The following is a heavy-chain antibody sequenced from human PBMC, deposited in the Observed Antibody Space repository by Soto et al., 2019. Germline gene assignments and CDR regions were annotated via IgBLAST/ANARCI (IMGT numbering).Heavy chain of an antibody. CDR1: GFTFSSYA. D-gene: IGHD6-19*01. CDR3: VKREYGSGALGAFHI. J-gene: IGHJ3*02. V-gene: IGHV3-23*01. CDR2: ISGSDSGT. Sequence: GGSLRLSCAASGFTFSSYAMSWVRQAPGKGLEWVSTISGSDSGTYYPDSVKGRFTVSRDNSKNTLYLQMNSLRAEDTAVYYCVKREYGSGALGAFHIWGQGTMVTVSS.